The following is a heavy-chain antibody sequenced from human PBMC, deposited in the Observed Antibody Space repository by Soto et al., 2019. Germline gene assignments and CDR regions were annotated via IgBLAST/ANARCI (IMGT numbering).Heavy chain of an antibody. CDR3: ATTRGEKSYYYGMDI. Sequence: GASVKVSCKASNDTFNSYGITWVRQAPGQGLEWMGWSSVYNDNANYARKFQGRVTMTTDTSTTTAYMELRSLRSDDTAVYYCATTRGEKSYYYGMDIWGQGTTVTVSS. V-gene: IGHV1-18*01. CDR1: NDTFNSYG. J-gene: IGHJ6*02. CDR2: SSVYNDNA. D-gene: IGHD3-16*01.